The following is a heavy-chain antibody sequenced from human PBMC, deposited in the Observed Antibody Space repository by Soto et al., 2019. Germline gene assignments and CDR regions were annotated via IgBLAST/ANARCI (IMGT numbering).Heavy chain of an antibody. V-gene: IGHV1-2*04. D-gene: IGHD2-8*01. J-gene: IGHJ6*03. Sequence: ASVKVSCKASGYTFTGYYRHWVRQAPGQGLEWMGWINPNSGGTNYAQKFQGWVTMTRDTSISTAYMELSRLRSDDTAVYYCARDGGYCTNGVCLGYYYYMDVWGKGTTVTVSS. CDR3: ARDGGYCTNGVCLGYYYYMDV. CDR2: INPNSGGT. CDR1: GYTFTGYY.